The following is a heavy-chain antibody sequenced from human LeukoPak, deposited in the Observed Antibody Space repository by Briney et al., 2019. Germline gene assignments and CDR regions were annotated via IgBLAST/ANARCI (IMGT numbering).Heavy chain of an antibody. CDR3: AAHRTYYPFDY. D-gene: IGHD1-26*01. CDR2: ISYSGST. CDR1: GGSISSDTFH. V-gene: IGHV4-39*01. J-gene: IGHJ4*02. Sequence: RASETLSLTCTVSGGSISSDTFHWGWIRQPPGKGPEWIGTISYSGSTNYKASLRGRITISRDTSKNQFSLEVSSVTAADTAVYYCAAHRTYYPFDYWGQGNLVTVSS.